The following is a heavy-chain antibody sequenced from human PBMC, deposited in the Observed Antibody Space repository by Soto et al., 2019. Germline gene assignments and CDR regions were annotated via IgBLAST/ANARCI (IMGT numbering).Heavy chain of an antibody. Sequence: PGGSLRLSCAASGFTFSSYDMSWVRQAPGKGLEWVSTVTNSGGSTYYADSVKGRFTTSRDNSKNTLYLQMNSLRSEDTAVYYCARSGGYRSGYFDYWGQGTLVTVSS. CDR1: GFTFSSYD. CDR2: VTNSGGST. D-gene: IGHD3-16*02. CDR3: ARSGGYRSGYFDY. J-gene: IGHJ4*02. V-gene: IGHV3-23*01.